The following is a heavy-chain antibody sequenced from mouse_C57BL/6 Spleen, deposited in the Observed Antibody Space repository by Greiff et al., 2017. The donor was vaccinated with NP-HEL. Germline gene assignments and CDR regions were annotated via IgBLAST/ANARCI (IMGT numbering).Heavy chain of an antibody. J-gene: IGHJ1*03. CDR2: INYDGSST. CDR1: GFTFSDYY. CDR3: ARDQGYGSSHWYFDV. V-gene: IGHV5-16*01. D-gene: IGHD1-1*01. Sequence: EVQLVESEGGLVQPGSSMKLSCTASGFTFSDYYMAWVRQVPEKGLEWVANINYDGSSTYYLDSLKSRFIISRDNAKNILYLQMSSLKSEDTATYYCARDQGYGSSHWYFDVWGTGTTVTVSS.